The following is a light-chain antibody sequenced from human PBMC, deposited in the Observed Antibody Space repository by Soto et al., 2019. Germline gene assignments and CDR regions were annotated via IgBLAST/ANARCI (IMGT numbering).Light chain of an antibody. CDR1: SNDIGSYTS. CDR3: ASYTTTHSWV. V-gene: IGLV2-14*01. J-gene: IGLJ3*02. Sequence: QSVLTQPASVSGSPGQSITISCTGTSNDIGSYTSVSWYQHHPGKAPQLVIFDVKNRPSGVSHRFSGSKSGSTASLTISGLLPEDEADYFCASYTTTHSWVFGGGTKVTVL. CDR2: DVK.